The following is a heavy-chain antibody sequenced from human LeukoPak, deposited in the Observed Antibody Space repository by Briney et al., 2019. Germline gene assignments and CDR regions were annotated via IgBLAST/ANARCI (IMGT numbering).Heavy chain of an antibody. V-gene: IGHV4-59*12. J-gene: IGHJ2*01. CDR3: ARGRGTTPFWYFDL. Sequence: NTSETLSLTCTVSGGSISSYYWSWIRQPPGKGLEWIGYIYYSGSTNYNPSLKSRVTISVDTSKNQFSLKLSSVTAADTAVYYCARGRGTTPFWYFDLWGRGTLVTVSS. CDR2: IYYSGST. D-gene: IGHD1-7*01. CDR1: GGSISSYY.